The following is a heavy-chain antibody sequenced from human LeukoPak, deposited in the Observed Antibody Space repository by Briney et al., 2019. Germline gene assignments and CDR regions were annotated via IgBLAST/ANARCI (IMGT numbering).Heavy chain of an antibody. CDR2: IYTSGST. V-gene: IGHV4-4*07. CDR1: GGSISSYY. Sequence: SETLSLTCTVSGGSISSYYWSWIRQPAGKGLEWIGRIYTSGSTNYNPSLKSRVTMSVDTSKNQFSLKLSSVTAADTAVYYCASEGSYYGYYYYMDVWGKGTTVTVSS. J-gene: IGHJ6*03. D-gene: IGHD1-26*01. CDR3: ASEGSYYGYYYYMDV.